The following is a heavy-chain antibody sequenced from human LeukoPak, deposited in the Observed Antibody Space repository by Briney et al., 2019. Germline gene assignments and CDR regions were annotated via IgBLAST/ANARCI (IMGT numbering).Heavy chain of an antibody. CDR1: GFTFSNAW. D-gene: IGHD6-19*01. CDR2: IKSKTGGGTT. J-gene: IGHJ4*02. V-gene: IGHV3-15*01. CDR3: TQTGYSSGWYPPPVDY. Sequence: PGGSLRLSCAASGFTFSNAWMSWVRQAPGKGLEWVGRIKSKTGGGTTDYATPVKGRFTISRDDSKNTLYLQMNSLKTEDTAWYYCTQTGYSSGWYPPPVDYWGQGTLVTVSS.